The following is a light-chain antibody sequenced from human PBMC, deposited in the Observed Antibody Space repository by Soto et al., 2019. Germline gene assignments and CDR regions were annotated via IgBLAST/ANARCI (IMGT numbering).Light chain of an antibody. CDR2: GAS. CDR1: QSVSSN. J-gene: IGKJ1*01. Sequence: EMVMTQSPATLSVSPGERATRSCRASQSVSSNLAWYQQKPGQAPRLLIYGASSRATGIPDRFSGGGSGTDFTLTISRLEPEDFAVYYCQQYGTSPWTFGQGTKVDIK. V-gene: IGKV3-20*01. CDR3: QQYGTSPWT.